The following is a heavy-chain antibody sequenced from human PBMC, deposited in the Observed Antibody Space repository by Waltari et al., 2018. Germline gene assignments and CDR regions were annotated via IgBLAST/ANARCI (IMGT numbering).Heavy chain of an antibody. Sequence: QVQLVQSGAEVKKPGASVKVSCKASGYTFTSYDINWVRQATGQGLEWMGWMNANSGNKGYAQKFQGRVTITRNTSISTAYMELSSLRSEDTAVYYCARGYVLTVAGTPITQYNWFDPWGQGTLVTVSS. J-gene: IGHJ5*02. CDR2: MNANSGNK. CDR1: GYTFTSYD. CDR3: ARGYVLTVAGTPITQYNWFDP. V-gene: IGHV1-8*03. D-gene: IGHD6-19*01.